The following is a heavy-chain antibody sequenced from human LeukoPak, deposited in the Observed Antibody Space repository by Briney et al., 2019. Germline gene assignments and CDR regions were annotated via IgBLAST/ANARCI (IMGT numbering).Heavy chain of an antibody. CDR3: ARGGVRQTGYTRGVNWFDP. V-gene: IGHV4-34*01. D-gene: IGHD1-1*01. CDR1: GGSFSGYY. CDR2: INHSGST. J-gene: IGHJ5*02. Sequence: MTSETLSLTCAVYGGSFSGYYWSWIRQPPGKGLEWIGEINHSGSTNYNPSLKSRVTISVDTSKNQFSLKLSSVTAADTAVYYCARGGVRQTGYTRGVNWFDPWARELWSPSPQ.